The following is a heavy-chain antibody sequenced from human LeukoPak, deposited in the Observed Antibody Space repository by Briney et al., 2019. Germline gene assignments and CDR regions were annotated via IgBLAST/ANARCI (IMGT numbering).Heavy chain of an antibody. J-gene: IGHJ4*02. CDR2: INHSGST. Sequence: SETLSLTCAVYGGSFSGYYWSWIRQPPGKGLEWIGEINHSGSTNYNPSLKSRVTISVDTSKNQFSLKLSSVTAADTAVYYCAGELRGVIDYWGQGTLVTVSS. D-gene: IGHD3-10*01. CDR1: GGSFSGYY. CDR3: AGELRGVIDY. V-gene: IGHV4-34*01.